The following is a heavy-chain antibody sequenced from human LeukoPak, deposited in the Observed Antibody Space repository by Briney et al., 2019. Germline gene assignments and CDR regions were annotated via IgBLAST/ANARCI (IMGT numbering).Heavy chain of an antibody. CDR2: IIPVLDRA. CDR1: GDTDSNYA. D-gene: IGHD3-10*01. J-gene: IGHJ4*02. Sequence: SVKVSCKTSGDTDSNYAVSWVRQAPGQGLEWMGRIIPVLDRANYPQKFQDRVTITADKSTRTVYMELNSLTSADTAVYFCASYVGAAPPLEHWGQGTLVTVSS. CDR3: ASYVGAAPPLEH. V-gene: IGHV1-69*04.